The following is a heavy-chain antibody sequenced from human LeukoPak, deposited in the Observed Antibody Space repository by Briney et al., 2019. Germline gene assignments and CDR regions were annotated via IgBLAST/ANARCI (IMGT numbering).Heavy chain of an antibody. J-gene: IGHJ4*02. CDR2: IYHSGST. D-gene: IGHD6-13*01. CDR3: ARAEQLIPYYFDY. Sequence: SQTLSLTCAVSGGSISSGGYSWSWIRQPPGKGLEWIGYIYHSGSTYYNPSLKSRVTISVDRSKNQFSLKLSSVTAADTAVYYCARAEQLIPYYFDYWGQGTLVTVSS. V-gene: IGHV4-30-2*01. CDR1: GGSISSGGYS.